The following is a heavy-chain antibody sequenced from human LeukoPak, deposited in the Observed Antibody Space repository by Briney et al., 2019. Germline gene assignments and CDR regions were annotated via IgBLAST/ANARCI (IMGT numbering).Heavy chain of an antibody. D-gene: IGHD3-10*01. Sequence: SETLSLTCDVYGGSFSGYYWSWIRQPPGKGLEWIGEINHSGSTNYNPSLKSRVTISVDTSKNQFSLKLSSVTAADTAVYYCARGNHYYGSGSYRADWFDPWGQGTLVTVSS. J-gene: IGHJ5*02. CDR3: ARGNHYYGSGSYRADWFDP. CDR2: INHSGST. V-gene: IGHV4-34*01. CDR1: GGSFSGYY.